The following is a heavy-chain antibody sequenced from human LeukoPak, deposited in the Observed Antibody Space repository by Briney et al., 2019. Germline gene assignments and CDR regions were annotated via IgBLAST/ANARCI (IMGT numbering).Heavy chain of an antibody. Sequence: SETPSLTCTVSGASMSTYYWSWIRQPPGKGLEWIGYISYSGSTNFSPSLKSRVTISVDTSKNQFSLRLNSVTAADTAVFYCATYSNDFWSGQHFFDFWGQGILVTVSS. CDR1: GASMSTYY. J-gene: IGHJ4*02. D-gene: IGHD3-3*01. CDR2: ISYSGST. V-gene: IGHV4-59*01. CDR3: ATYSNDFWSGQHFFDF.